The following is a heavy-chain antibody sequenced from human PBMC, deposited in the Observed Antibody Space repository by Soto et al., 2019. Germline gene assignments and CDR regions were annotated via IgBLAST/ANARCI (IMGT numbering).Heavy chain of an antibody. CDR1: GFTFSSYS. D-gene: IGHD6-13*01. CDR3: ARDLAAAILDY. V-gene: IGHV3-48*01. CDR2: ISSSSSTI. Sequence: EVQLVESGGGLVQPGGSLRLSCAASGFTFSSYSMNWVRQAPGKGLEWVSYISSSSSTIYYADSVKGRFTISRDNAKNSLYLQINRLRAEDTAVYYCARDLAAAILDYWGQGTLVTVSS. J-gene: IGHJ4*02.